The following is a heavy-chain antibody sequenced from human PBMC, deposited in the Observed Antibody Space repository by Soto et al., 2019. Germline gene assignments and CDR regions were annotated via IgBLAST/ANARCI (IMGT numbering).Heavy chain of an antibody. CDR2: ISGDGSST. Sequence: EVQLVDSGGGLVQPGGSLRLSCAASEFTFRSYWMHWVRQSPGKGLVWVSRISGDGSSTSYADSVKGRFTMSRDNAKNTMNLQMDSLRAEDTAVYYCARSLPGTYGAFDLWGQGTMVTVSS. CDR3: ARSLPGTYGAFDL. D-gene: IGHD1-7*01. J-gene: IGHJ3*01. CDR1: EFTFRSYW. V-gene: IGHV3-74*02.